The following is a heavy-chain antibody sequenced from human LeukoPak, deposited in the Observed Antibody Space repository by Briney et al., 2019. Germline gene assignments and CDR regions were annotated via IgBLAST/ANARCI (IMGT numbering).Heavy chain of an antibody. J-gene: IGHJ5*02. CDR3: ARRKYCSGGSCYGWWFDP. Sequence: SETLSLTCTVSGGSISSHYWSWIRQPPGKGLEWLGYIYYSGSTNYNPSLKSRVTISVDTSKNQFSLKLSSVTAADTAVYYCARRKYCSGGSCYGWWFDPWGQGTLVTVSS. D-gene: IGHD2-15*01. CDR1: GGSISSHY. CDR2: IYYSGST. V-gene: IGHV4-59*11.